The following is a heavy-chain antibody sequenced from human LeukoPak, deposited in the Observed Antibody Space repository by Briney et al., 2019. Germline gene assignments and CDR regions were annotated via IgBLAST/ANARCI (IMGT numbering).Heavy chain of an antibody. J-gene: IGHJ6*03. CDR1: GYSISSGYY. D-gene: IGHD4-11*01. V-gene: IGHV4-38-2*02. CDR2: MYHSGST. Sequence: SETLSLTCTVSGYSISSGYYWGWIRQPPGKGLEWIGSMYHSGSTYYNPSLKSRVTISVDTSKNQFSLKLSSLTAADTAVYYCARESYTNRGYYYYYMDVWGKGTTVTVSS. CDR3: ARESYTNRGYYYYYMDV.